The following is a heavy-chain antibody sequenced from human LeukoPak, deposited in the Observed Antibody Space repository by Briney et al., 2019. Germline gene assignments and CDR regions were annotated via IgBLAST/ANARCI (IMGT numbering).Heavy chain of an antibody. J-gene: IGHJ5*02. Sequence: PGGSLRLSCAASGFTFSSYAMSWVRQAPGKGLEWVSAISGSGGSTYYADSVKGRFTISRDNSKNTLYLQMNSLRAEDTAVYYCAKGGHYYDSSDPNWFDPWGQGTLVTVSS. CDR3: AKGGHYYDSSDPNWFDP. V-gene: IGHV3-23*01. D-gene: IGHD3-22*01. CDR2: ISGSGGST. CDR1: GFTFSSYA.